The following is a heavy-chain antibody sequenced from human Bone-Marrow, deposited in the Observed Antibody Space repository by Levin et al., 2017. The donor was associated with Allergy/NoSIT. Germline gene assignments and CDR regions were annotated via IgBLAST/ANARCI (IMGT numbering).Heavy chain of an antibody. V-gene: IGHV3-7*01. CDR2: IKQDGSEK. J-gene: IGHJ4*02. D-gene: IGHD1-26*01. Sequence: GESLKISCAASGFTFSSYWMSWVRQAPGKGLEWVANIKQDGSEKYYVDSVKGRFTISRDNAKNSLYLQMNSLRAEDTAVYYCARGSGSYPFDYWGQGTLVTVSS. CDR1: GFTFSSYW. CDR3: ARGSGSYPFDY.